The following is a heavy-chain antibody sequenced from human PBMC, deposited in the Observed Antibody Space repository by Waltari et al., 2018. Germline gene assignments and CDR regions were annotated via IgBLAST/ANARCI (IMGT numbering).Heavy chain of an antibody. Sequence: EVQLVESGGGLIQPGGSLRLSCAASGFTVSSNYMSWVRQAPGKGLEWVSVIYSGGSTYYADSVKGRFTISRDKSKNTLYLQMNSLRAEDTAVYYCARETSRGRWLQLGYWGQGTLVTVSS. CDR3: ARETSRGRWLQLGY. CDR2: IYSGGST. D-gene: IGHD5-12*01. CDR1: GFTVSSNY. V-gene: IGHV3-53*01. J-gene: IGHJ4*02.